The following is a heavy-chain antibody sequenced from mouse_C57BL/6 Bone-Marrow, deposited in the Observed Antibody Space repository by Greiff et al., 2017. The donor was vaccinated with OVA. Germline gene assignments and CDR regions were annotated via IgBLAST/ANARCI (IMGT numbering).Heavy chain of an antibody. J-gene: IGHJ2*01. Sequence: VQLQQPGAELVRPGTSVKLSCKASGYTFTSYWMHWVKQRPGQGLEWIGVIDPSDSYTNYNQKFKGKATLTVDTSSSTAYIQLSSLTSEDSAVYYCARDRVGDPYYFDYWGQGTTLTVSS. D-gene: IGHD1-1*02. V-gene: IGHV1-59*01. CDR3: ARDRVGDPYYFDY. CDR1: GYTFTSYW. CDR2: IDPSDSYT.